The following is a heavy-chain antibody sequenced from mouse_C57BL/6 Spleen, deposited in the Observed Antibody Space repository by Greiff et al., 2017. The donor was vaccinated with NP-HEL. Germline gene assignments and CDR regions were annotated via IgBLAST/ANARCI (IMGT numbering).Heavy chain of an antibody. V-gene: IGHV1-55*01. CDR3: ARGTTVVAYYFDY. Sequence: VQLQQSGAELVKPGASVKMSCKASGYTFTSYWITWVKQRPGQGLEWIGDIYPGSGSTNYNEKFKSKATLTVDTSSSTAYMQLSSLTSEDSAVYYCARGTTVVAYYFDYGGQGTTLTVSS. J-gene: IGHJ2*01. D-gene: IGHD1-1*01. CDR1: GYTFTSYW. CDR2: IYPGSGST.